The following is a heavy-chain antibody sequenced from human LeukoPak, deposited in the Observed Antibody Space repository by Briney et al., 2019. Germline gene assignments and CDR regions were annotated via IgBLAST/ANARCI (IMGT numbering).Heavy chain of an antibody. D-gene: IGHD4-17*01. CDR1: GFTFSTYW. J-gene: IGHJ4*02. Sequence: GGSLRLSCAASGFTFSTYWMHWVRQAPGKGLVGVARIKGDGSSTIYAASVKGRFTISRDNSKNPLYLQTSSLRAEDTAVYYCARASTTVPNLLDHWGRGTLVTVSS. CDR3: ARASTTVPNLLDH. CDR2: IKGDGSST. V-gene: IGHV3-74*01.